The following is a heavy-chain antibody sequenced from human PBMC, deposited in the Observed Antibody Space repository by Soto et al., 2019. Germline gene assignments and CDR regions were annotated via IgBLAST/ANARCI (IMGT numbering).Heavy chain of an antibody. CDR1: GYTFTSYG. CDR3: ARVLEIPYYYDSSGLSYYGMDV. CDR2: ISAYNGNT. J-gene: IGHJ6*02. V-gene: IGHV1-18*01. Sequence: ASVKVSCKASGYTFTSYGISWVRQAPGQGLEWMGWISAYNGNTNYAQKLQGRVTMTTDPSTSTAYMELSSLRSEDTAVYYCARVLEIPYYYDSSGLSYYGMDVWGQGTTVTVS. D-gene: IGHD3-22*01.